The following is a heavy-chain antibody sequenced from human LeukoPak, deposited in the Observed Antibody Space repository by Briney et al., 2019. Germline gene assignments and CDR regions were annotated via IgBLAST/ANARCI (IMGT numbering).Heavy chain of an antibody. V-gene: IGHV4-59*08. CDR1: GGSISNYY. CDR2: IYYSGST. Sequence: SETLSLTCTVSGGSISNYYWSWIRQPPGEGLEWIGYIYYSGSTNYNPSLRSRDTISIDTSKNQFSLSMTSATAPNTAVYYGARGGLGGITAYSNYLFDYWGQGTLVTVSS. J-gene: IGHJ4*02. D-gene: IGHD4-11*01. CDR3: ARGGLGGITAYSNYLFDY.